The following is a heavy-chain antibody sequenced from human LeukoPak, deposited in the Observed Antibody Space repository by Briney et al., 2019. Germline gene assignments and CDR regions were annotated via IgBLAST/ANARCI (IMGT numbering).Heavy chain of an antibody. J-gene: IGHJ5*02. CDR3: ARDFLGYSYGGANWFDP. CDR2: IYYSGST. D-gene: IGHD5-18*01. V-gene: IGHV4-39*07. CDR1: GGSISSSSYY. Sequence: SETLSLTCTVPGGSISSSSYYWGWIRQPPGKGLEWIGSIYYSGSTYYNPSLKSRVTISVDTSKNQFSLKLSSVTAADTAVYYCARDFLGYSYGGANWFDPWGQGTLVTVSS.